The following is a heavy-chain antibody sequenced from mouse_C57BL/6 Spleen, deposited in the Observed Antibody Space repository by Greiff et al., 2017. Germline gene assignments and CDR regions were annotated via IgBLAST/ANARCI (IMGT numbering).Heavy chain of an antibody. D-gene: IGHD2-4*01. CDR3: ARVHDYDARYFDY. V-gene: IGHV14-3*01. J-gene: IGHJ2*01. CDR1: GFNIKNTY. Sequence: EVQLQQSVAELVRPGASVKLSCTASGFNIKNTYMHWVKQRPEQGLAWIGRIDPANGNTTYAPKFQGKATITADTSSNTAYLQRSSLTSDDTAIYDCARVHDYDARYFDYWGQGTTLTVSS. CDR2: IDPANGNT.